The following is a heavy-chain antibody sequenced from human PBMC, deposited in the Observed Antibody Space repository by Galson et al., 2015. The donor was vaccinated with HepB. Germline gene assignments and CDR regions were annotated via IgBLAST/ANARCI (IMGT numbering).Heavy chain of an antibody. CDR1: GFTFSSYS. CDR2: ITKNSGTI. J-gene: IGHJ4*02. V-gene: IGHV3-48*04. D-gene: IGHD1/OR15-1a*01. CDR3: ARDVSHHNNAGSPTFDY. Sequence: SLRLSCAASGFTFSSYSMNWVRQAPGKRLEWISYITKNSGTIHYADSVKGRFTISRDNAKNSLYLQMNSLRADDTALYYCARDVSHHNNAGSPTFDYWGQGVLVTVSS.